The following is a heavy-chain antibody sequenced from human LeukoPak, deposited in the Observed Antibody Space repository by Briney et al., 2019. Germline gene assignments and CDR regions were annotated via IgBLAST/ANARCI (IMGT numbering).Heavy chain of an antibody. Sequence: RGSLRLSCAASGFTVTSNYISWVRQAPGKGLEWVSVIYSGGSASYADSVKGRFTISRDNFKNTLYLQMNSLRAEDTAVYYCARAVTKYWPFDSWGQGTLVTVSS. V-gene: IGHV3-53*01. CDR2: IYSGGSA. CDR3: ARAVTKYWPFDS. J-gene: IGHJ4*02. D-gene: IGHD4-17*01. CDR1: GFTVTSNY.